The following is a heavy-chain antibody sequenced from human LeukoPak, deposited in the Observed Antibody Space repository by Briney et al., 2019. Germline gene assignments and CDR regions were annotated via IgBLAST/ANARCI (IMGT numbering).Heavy chain of an antibody. CDR1: GYTFTGYY. D-gene: IGHD6-25*01. CDR2: INPNSGGT. CDR3: AREAAGRHY. V-gene: IGHV1-2*02. J-gene: IGHJ4*02. Sequence: ASVKVSCKASGYTFTGYYIHWVRKGPGQGLEWMGWINPNSGGTNYAQRFQGRVTMTRDTSISTAYMELSRLRSDDTAVYYCAREAAGRHYWGQGTLVTVSS.